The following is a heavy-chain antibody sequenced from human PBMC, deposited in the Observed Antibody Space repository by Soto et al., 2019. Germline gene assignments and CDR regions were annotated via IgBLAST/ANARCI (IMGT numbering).Heavy chain of an antibody. Sequence: SETLSLTCTVSGGSFSPNYWSWIRQPPGKGLEWIWYIYYSGSTNYNPSLKSRVTISVDTSKNQFSLKLSSVTAADTAVYYCARHKRITMVRGVITPGYYGMDVWGQGTTVTVPS. CDR3: ARHKRITMVRGVITPGYYGMDV. CDR1: GGSFSPNY. D-gene: IGHD3-10*01. CDR2: IYYSGST. J-gene: IGHJ6*02. V-gene: IGHV4-59*08.